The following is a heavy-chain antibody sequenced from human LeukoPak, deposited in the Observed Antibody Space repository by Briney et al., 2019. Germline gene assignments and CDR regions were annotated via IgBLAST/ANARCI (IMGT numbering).Heavy chain of an antibody. V-gene: IGHV1-2*02. Sequence: ASVKVSCKAFEYTFIGYYMHWVRQAPGQGLEWTGWISPNSGGTNYAQKFQGRVTMTKNTSISTIYMELSGLRSDDTAIYYCAREAVMPRPGTGFDPWGQGTLVTVSS. CDR1: EYTFIGYY. D-gene: IGHD6-19*01. J-gene: IGHJ5*02. CDR3: AREAVMPRPGTGFDP. CDR2: ISPNSGGT.